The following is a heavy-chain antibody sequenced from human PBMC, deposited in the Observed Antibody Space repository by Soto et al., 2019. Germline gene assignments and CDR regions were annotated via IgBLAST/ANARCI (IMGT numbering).Heavy chain of an antibody. D-gene: IGHD4-17*01. CDR1: ADTFTSYY. CDR3: AKALAPTGYAIRAEGYPDP. J-gene: IGHJ5*02. V-gene: IGHV1-46*01. CDR2: INPNGGST. Sequence: ASVKVSCKAPADTFTSYYIHWVRQAPGHGLEWMGIINPNGGSTRFAQTFQGRITMTTDTSTSTVYMELRSLRSEDTAVYYCAKALAPTGYAIRAEGYPDPWGQGTLVTVSS.